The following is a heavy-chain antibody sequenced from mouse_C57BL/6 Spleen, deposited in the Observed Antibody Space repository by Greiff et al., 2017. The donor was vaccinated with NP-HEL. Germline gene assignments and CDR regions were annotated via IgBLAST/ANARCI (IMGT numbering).Heavy chain of an antibody. D-gene: IGHD1-1*01. V-gene: IGHV1-81*01. CDR2: IYPRSGNT. Sequence: QVQLQQSGAELARPGASVKLSCKASGYTFTSYGISWVKQRTGQGLEWIGEIYPRSGNTYYNEQFKGTATLTADKSSSTAYMEIRSLTSDDSAVYFCARKGSSYFDYWGQGTTLTVSS. J-gene: IGHJ2*01. CDR3: ARKGSSYFDY. CDR1: GYTFTSYG.